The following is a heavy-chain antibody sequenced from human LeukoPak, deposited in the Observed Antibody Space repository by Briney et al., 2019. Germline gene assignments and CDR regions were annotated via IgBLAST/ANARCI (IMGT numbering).Heavy chain of an antibody. Sequence: ASVKVSCKASGYTFTCYYMHWVRQAPGQGLEWMGWINPNSGGTNYAQKFQGRVTMTRDTSISTAYMELSRLRSDDTAVYYCARASGYSGYDTFDYWGQGTLVTVSS. D-gene: IGHD5-12*01. CDR3: ARASGYSGYDTFDY. CDR2: INPNSGGT. J-gene: IGHJ4*02. V-gene: IGHV1-2*02. CDR1: GYTFTCYY.